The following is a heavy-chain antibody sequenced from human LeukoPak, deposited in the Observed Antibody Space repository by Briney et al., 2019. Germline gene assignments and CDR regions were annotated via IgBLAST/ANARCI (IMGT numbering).Heavy chain of an antibody. CDR2: ISWNSGSI. V-gene: IGHV3-9*01. CDR3: AKDKGVNYMDI. Sequence: PGRSLRLSCAASGFTFDDYAMHWVRQAPGKGLEWVSGISWNSGSIGYADSVKGRFTISRDNSKNTLYLQMNSLRAEDTALYYCAKDKGVNYMDIWGKGTTVTISS. CDR1: GFTFDDYA. D-gene: IGHD2-8*01. J-gene: IGHJ6*03.